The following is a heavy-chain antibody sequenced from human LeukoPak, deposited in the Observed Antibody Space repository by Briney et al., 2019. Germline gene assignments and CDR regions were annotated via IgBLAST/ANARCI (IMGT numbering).Heavy chain of an antibody. V-gene: IGHV1-2*02. CDR1: GYTFTGHY. D-gene: IGHD3-22*01. J-gene: IGHJ4*02. Sequence: ASVKVSCKASGYTFTGHYMHWVRQAPGQGLEWMGWINPNSGCTNYEQKFQGRVTMTRDTSISTAYMELSRLRSDDTAVYYCARDRSLRYQFDDSSGYFDYWGQGTLVTVSP. CDR3: ARDRSLRYQFDDSSGYFDY. CDR2: INPNSGCT.